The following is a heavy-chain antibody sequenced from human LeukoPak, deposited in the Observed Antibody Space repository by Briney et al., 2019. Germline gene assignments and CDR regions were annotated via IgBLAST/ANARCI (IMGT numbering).Heavy chain of an antibody. D-gene: IGHD2-2*02. Sequence: GESLKISCRGSGYRFTGHWIAWVRQMPGKGLEFMGIIYPGDSDTRYSPSFQGQVTISADKSISTAYLQWSSLKASDTAMYYCARAGYCSSTSCYNGRGYYYMDVWGKGTTVTVSS. V-gene: IGHV5-51*01. CDR1: GYRFTGHW. J-gene: IGHJ6*03. CDR2: IYPGDSDT. CDR3: ARAGYCSSTSCYNGRGYYYMDV.